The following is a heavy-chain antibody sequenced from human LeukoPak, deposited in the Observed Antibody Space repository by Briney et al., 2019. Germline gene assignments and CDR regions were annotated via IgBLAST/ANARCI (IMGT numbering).Heavy chain of an antibody. Sequence: GGSLRLSCAASGFTVSSNYMSWVRQAPGKGLEWVSVIYSGGSTYYADSVKGRFTTSRDNSKNTLYLQMNSLRAEDTAVYYCARGKNTAMVDYWGQGTLVTVSS. J-gene: IGHJ4*02. V-gene: IGHV3-53*01. CDR3: ARGKNTAMVDY. D-gene: IGHD5-18*01. CDR2: IYSGGST. CDR1: GFTVSSNY.